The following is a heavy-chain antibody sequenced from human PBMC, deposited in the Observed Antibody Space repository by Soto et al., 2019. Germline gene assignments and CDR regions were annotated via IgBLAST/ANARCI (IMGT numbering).Heavy chain of an antibody. J-gene: IGHJ5*02. CDR2: IYYSGST. V-gene: IGHV4-31*03. Sequence: SETLSLTCTVSGGSISSGGYYWSWIRQHPGKGLEWIGYIYYSGSTYYNPSLKSRVTISVDTSKNQFSLKLSSVTAADTAVYYCARAPQNQYYDFWSGYYNGWFDPWGQGTLVTVSS. CDR1: GGSISSGGYY. D-gene: IGHD3-3*01. CDR3: ARAPQNQYYDFWSGYYNGWFDP.